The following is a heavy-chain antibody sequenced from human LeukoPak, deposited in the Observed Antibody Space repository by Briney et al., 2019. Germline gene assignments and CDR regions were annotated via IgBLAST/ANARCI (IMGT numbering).Heavy chain of an antibody. Sequence: SVKVSCKASGGTFSSYAISWVRQAPGQGLEWMGGIIPIFGTANYAQKFQGRVTITTDESTSTAYMELSSLRSEDTAVYYCARAPGIAAALDYWGQGTLVTVSS. D-gene: IGHD6-13*01. V-gene: IGHV1-69*05. J-gene: IGHJ4*02. CDR2: IIPIFGTA. CDR1: GGTFSSYA. CDR3: ARAPGIAAALDY.